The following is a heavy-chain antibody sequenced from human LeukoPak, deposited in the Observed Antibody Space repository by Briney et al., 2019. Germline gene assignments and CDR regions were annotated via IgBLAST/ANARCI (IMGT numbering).Heavy chain of an antibody. V-gene: IGHV5-51*01. Sequence: GKSLKIPGKCSGYSFTTYWIGWVGHMPGKGLDWMGIIYPGDSHTRYSPSFQGQVTISADKSISTAYLLCSSLKASDTAMYYCARHSRGLLSKTGSTSYDYWGQGTLVTVSS. J-gene: IGHJ4*02. CDR2: IYPGDSHT. CDR1: GYSFTTYW. CDR3: ARHSRGLLSKTGSTSYDY. D-gene: IGHD2-2*01.